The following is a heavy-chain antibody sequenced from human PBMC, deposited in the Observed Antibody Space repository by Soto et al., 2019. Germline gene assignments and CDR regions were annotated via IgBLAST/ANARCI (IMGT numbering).Heavy chain of an antibody. CDR3: AKGIGGGNSVYFDY. D-gene: IGHD2-8*01. Sequence: GESLKISCAASGFTFTTYAMNWVRQAPGNGLEWVSVISGSGDSTYYADSVKGRSTISRDNSKNTLFLQMNSLRAEDTAIYYCAKGIGGGNSVYFDYWGRGTLVTVSS. J-gene: IGHJ4*02. CDR1: GFTFTTYA. V-gene: IGHV3-23*01. CDR2: ISGSGDST.